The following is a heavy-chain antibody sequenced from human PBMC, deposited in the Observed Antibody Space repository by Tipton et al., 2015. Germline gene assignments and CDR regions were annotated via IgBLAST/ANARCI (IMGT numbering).Heavy chain of an antibody. CDR3: ASQDYDSLTRDYQTVDY. CDR2: ISHSGNT. J-gene: IGHJ4*02. CDR1: AYSISSDYY. D-gene: IGHD3-9*01. V-gene: IGHV4-38-2*01. Sequence: TLSLTCAVSAYSISSDYYWGWIRQPPGKGLEWIGSISHSGNTYYNPSLKSRVTMSRDTSKNQFSLKLTSVTAADTAVYYCASQDYDSLTRDYQTVDYWGQRTLVTVSS.